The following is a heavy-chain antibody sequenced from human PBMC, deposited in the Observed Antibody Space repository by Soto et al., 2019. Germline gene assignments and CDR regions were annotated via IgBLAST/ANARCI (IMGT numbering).Heavy chain of an antibody. CDR2: ITGSDDNT. Sequence: PGGSLRLSCAASGFTFINYAMIWVRQAPGKGLEWVSVITGSDDNTYYADSVKGRFTISRDNSKNLVYLQMNSLRPEDTAVYYCAKTLIYSSGYYVNWGQGILVTVSS. D-gene: IGHD6-19*01. V-gene: IGHV3-23*01. J-gene: IGHJ4*02. CDR3: AKTLIYSSGYYVN. CDR1: GFTFINYA.